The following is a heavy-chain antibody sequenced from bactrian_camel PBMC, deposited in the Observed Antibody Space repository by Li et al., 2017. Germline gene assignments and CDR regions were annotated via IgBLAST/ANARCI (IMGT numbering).Heavy chain of an antibody. V-gene: IGHV3-2*01. J-gene: IGHJ7*01. D-gene: IGHD6*01. CDR2: ISSDSSAT. Sequence: QLVESGGNVVQPGGSLRLSCTASGISVSTYYSTWVRQAPGKGLEWVSSISSDSSATYYSDSMKGRFTISRDNAENTLYLQMNSLQSEDTALYYCATGSWYRPDGMDYWGKGTQVTVS. CDR1: GISVSTYY.